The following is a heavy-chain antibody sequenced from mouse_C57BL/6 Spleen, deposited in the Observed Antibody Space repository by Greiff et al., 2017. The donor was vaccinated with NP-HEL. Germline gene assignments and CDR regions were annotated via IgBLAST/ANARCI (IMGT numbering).Heavy chain of an antibody. J-gene: IGHJ1*03. CDR3: ARGGYGGFDV. D-gene: IGHD3-1*01. V-gene: IGHV1-69*01. Sequence: QVQLQQPGAELVMPGASVKLSCKASGYTFTSYWMHWVKQRPGRGLEWIGEIDPSDSYTNYNQKFKGKSTLTVDKSSSTAYMQLSSLTSEDSAVYYCARGGYGGFDVWGTGTTVTVSS. CDR1: GYTFTSYW. CDR2: IDPSDSYT.